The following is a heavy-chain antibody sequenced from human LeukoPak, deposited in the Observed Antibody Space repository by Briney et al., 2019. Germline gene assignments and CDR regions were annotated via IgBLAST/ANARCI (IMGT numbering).Heavy chain of an antibody. CDR1: GGSLSGYY. D-gene: IGHD1-26*01. CDR3: ARVGSGY. CDR2: INHSGST. Sequence: SETLSLTCAVYGGSLSGYYWSWIRQPPGKGLEWIGEINHSGSTNYNPSLKSRVTISVDTSKNQFSLKLSSVTGADTAVYYCARVGSGYWGQGTLVTVSS. J-gene: IGHJ4*02. V-gene: IGHV4-34*01.